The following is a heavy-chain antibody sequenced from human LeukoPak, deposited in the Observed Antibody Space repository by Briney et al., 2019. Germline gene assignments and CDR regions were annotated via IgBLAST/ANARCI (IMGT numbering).Heavy chain of an antibody. CDR2: ISASGDVT. V-gene: IGHV3-23*01. CDR3: EKRGDKLDLI. CDR1: GFSFSAYP. D-gene: IGHD2-21*02. Sequence: GGSLRLSCAASGFSFSAYPMGWVRQAPGKGLQWLSGISASGDVTFHADRVKGRFAISRDNSKNAMYLQMNSLRAEDTAVYYCEKRGDKLDLIWGQGTLVTVSS. J-gene: IGHJ4*02.